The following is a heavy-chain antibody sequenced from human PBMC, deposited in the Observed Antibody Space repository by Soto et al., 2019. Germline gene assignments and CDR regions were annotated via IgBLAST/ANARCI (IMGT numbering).Heavy chain of an antibody. Sequence: EVQLVQSGAEVKKPGESLKISCTDSGYGFTTYWIGWVRQMPGKGLEWMGIIYPSDSDARYSPSVQGQVTISADKSISTAYLQWSSLKASDTAMYSCGRGNGGWSCPTLWGQGTLVTVSS. D-gene: IGHD6-19*01. CDR3: GRGNGGWSCPTL. CDR2: IYPSDSDA. CDR1: GYGFTTYW. V-gene: IGHV5-51*03. J-gene: IGHJ4*02.